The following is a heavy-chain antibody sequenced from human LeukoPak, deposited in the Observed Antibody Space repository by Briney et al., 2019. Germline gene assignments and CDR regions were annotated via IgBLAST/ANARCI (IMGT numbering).Heavy chain of an antibody. CDR1: SGSFSGYY. Sequence: SETLSLTCAVYSGSFSGYYWSWIRQPPGKGLEWIGEIYHSGSTNYNPSLKSRVTISVDTSKNQFSLKLSSVTAADTAVYYFARGFATMVRGVVLDFWGQGALVTVSS. V-gene: IGHV4-34*01. J-gene: IGHJ4*02. D-gene: IGHD3-10*01. CDR3: ARGFATMVRGVVLDF. CDR2: IYHSGST.